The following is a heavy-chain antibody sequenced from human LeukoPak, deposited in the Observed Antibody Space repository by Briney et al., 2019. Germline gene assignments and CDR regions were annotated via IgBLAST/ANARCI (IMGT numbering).Heavy chain of an antibody. CDR2: ISNHGSA. D-gene: IGHD6-13*01. J-gene: IGHJ5*02. CDR1: GASISSSY. CDR3: ARGQGIAAAGTGTGKWFDP. Sequence: SETLSLTCTVSGASISSSYWSWIRQPPGKGLEWIGYISNHGSANYNPSLNSPVTISVDTSKNQFSLKLSSVTAADTAVYYCARGQGIAAAGTGTGKWFDPWGQGTLVTVSS. V-gene: IGHV4-59*12.